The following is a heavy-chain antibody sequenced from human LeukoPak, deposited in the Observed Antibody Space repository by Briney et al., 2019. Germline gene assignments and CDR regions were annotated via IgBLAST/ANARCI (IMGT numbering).Heavy chain of an antibody. CDR1: GGSITNGGYY. Sequence: SETLSLTCTVSGGSITNGGYYWSWIRQPAGKGLEWIGRIYTTGSTYYNPSLKSRVTISVDTSKNQFSLKLSSVTAADTAVYYCARVWAAAGAFDYWGQGTLVTVSS. J-gene: IGHJ4*02. CDR3: ARVWAAAGAFDY. V-gene: IGHV4-61*02. CDR2: IYTTGST. D-gene: IGHD6-13*01.